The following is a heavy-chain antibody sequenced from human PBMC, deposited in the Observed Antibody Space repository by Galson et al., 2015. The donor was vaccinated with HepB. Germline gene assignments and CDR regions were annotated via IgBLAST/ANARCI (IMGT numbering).Heavy chain of an antibody. D-gene: IGHD3-10*01. J-gene: IGHJ4*02. Sequence: SLRLSCAASGFTFSSYAMHWVRQAPGKGLEWVAVISYDGSNKHYADSVKGRFTISRDNSKNTLYLQMNSLRAEDTAVYYCARDYGDKDYWGQGTLVTVSS. V-gene: IGHV3-30-3*01. CDR1: GFTFSSYA. CDR3: ARDYGDKDY. CDR2: ISYDGSNK.